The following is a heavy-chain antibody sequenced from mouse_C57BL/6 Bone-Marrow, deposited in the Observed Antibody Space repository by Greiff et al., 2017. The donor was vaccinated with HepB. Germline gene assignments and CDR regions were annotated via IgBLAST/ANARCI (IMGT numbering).Heavy chain of an antibody. CDR2: INPSNGGT. CDR1: GYTFTSYW. D-gene: IGHD1-1*01. V-gene: IGHV1-53*01. CDR3: ARSFITTVGPHY. J-gene: IGHJ2*01. Sequence: QVQLQQPGTELVKPGASVKLSCKASGYTFTSYWRHWVKQRPGQGLEWIGNINPSNGGTNYNEKFKSKATLTVDKSSSTAYMQLSSLTSEDSAVYYCARSFITTVGPHYWGQGTTLTVSS.